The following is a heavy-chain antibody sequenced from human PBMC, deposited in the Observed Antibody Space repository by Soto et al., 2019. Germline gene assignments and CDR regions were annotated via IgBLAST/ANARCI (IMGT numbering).Heavy chain of an antibody. V-gene: IGHV3-9*01. J-gene: IGHJ3*02. CDR2: VSWDGHSV. CDR1: GFIFDDYA. D-gene: IGHD2-2*01. CDR3: TRDIEENQILYDAFDI. Sequence: EVQLVESGGGLVQPGRSLRLSCAASGFIFDDYAMHWVRQAPGKGLEWVSGVSWDGHSVGYSDSVRGRFTISRDNAKNSLYLQMDSLRPGDTALYYCTRDIEENQILYDAFDIWGQGTMVTVSS.